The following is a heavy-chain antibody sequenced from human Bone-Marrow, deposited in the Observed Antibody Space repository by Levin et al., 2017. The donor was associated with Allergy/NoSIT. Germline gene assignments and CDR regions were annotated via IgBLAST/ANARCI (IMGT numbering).Heavy chain of an antibody. J-gene: IGHJ6*02. CDR1: GYTFTTYG. Sequence: ASVKVSCKASGYTFTTYGLTWVRQAPGQGLEWMGWVGAYSGNTNYALNLQDRVTMTTDTATNTAYMELTSLRSDDTAIYYCARGHFPYYYYGTDVWGQGTTVVVSS. CDR3: ARGHFPYYYYGTDV. CDR2: VGAYSGNT. V-gene: IGHV1-18*01.